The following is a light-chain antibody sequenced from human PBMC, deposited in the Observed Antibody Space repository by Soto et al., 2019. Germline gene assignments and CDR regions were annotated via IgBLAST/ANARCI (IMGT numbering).Light chain of an antibody. CDR2: DAS. J-gene: IGKJ4*01. CDR1: QDISNY. CDR3: QQYDSH. Sequence: DIQMTQSPSSLSASVGDRVTITCQASQDISNYLNWYQQKPGKAPKLLIYDASNLGTGVPSRFSGSGSGTDFTFTISSLQPEDIATYYCQQYDSHFGGGTKVEIK. V-gene: IGKV1-33*01.